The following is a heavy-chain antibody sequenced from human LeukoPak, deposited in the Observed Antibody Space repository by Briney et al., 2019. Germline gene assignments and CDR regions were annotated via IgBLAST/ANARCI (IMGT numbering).Heavy chain of an antibody. V-gene: IGHV3-23*01. Sequence: GGSLRLSCAASGFTFSSYAMSWVRQAPGKGLEWVSAISGSGGSTYYADSVKGRFTISRDNSKNTLYLQMNSLRAEGTAVYYCAKDPSAYYYGSGSYDYWGQGTLVTVSS. CDR3: AKDPSAYYYGSGSYDY. CDR1: GFTFSSYA. CDR2: ISGSGGST. D-gene: IGHD3-10*01. J-gene: IGHJ4*02.